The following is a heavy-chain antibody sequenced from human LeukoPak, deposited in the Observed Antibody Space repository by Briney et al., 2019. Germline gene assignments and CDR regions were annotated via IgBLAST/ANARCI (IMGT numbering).Heavy chain of an antibody. CDR3: ARDYGGNSGNFDY. J-gene: IGHJ4*02. CDR1: GFTFSSYW. CDR2: IKRDGSAK. D-gene: IGHD4-17*01. Sequence: PGGSLRLSCAASGFTFSSYWMSWVRQAPGKGLQWVATIKRDGSAKYYVDSLKGRFIISRDNAENSLYLQMDSLGAEDTAMYYCARDYGGNSGNFDYWGQGTLVTVSS. V-gene: IGHV3-7*01.